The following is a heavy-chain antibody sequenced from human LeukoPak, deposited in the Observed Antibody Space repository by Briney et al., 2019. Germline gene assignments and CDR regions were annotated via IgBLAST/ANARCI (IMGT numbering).Heavy chain of an antibody. CDR1: GYSFSTYC. CDR3: ARSGAAAASFDY. D-gene: IGHD6-13*01. Sequence: GESLKISCKGSGYSFSTYCIAWVRQLPGKGLEWMGIIYTGASDTSYSPSFQGEVTISAAKSISTAYLQWSSLKASDTAIYYCARSGAAAASFDYWGQGTLVTVSS. J-gene: IGHJ4*02. V-gene: IGHV5-51*01. CDR2: IYTGASDT.